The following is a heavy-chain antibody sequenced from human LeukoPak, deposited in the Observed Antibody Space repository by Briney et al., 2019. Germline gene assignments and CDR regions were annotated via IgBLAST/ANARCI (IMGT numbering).Heavy chain of an antibody. D-gene: IGHD6-19*01. CDR1: GFTFSSYW. V-gene: IGHV3-7*01. Sequence: SGGSLRLSCAASGFTFSSYWMSWVRQAPGKGLGWVANIKQDGSEKYYVDSVKGRFTISRDNAKNSLYLQMNSLRAEDTAVYYCARDEFGWGDTYYYYGMDVWGQGTTVTVSS. CDR3: ARDEFGWGDTYYYYGMDV. CDR2: IKQDGSEK. J-gene: IGHJ6*02.